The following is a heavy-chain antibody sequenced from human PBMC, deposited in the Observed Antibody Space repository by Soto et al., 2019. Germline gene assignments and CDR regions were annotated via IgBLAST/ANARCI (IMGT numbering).Heavy chain of an antibody. CDR3: AREAYKRGATNPFFDY. CDR2: IVPVFGRP. D-gene: IGHD1-26*01. Sequence: SVKVSCKASGGSFSNFGISWVRQAPGQGLEWMGGIVPVFGRPNYAQRFRGRLTITADESTSTGYMELISLRSDDTAVYYCAREAYKRGATNPFFDYWGQGTLVTVSS. V-gene: IGHV1-69*13. CDR1: GGSFSNFG. J-gene: IGHJ4*02.